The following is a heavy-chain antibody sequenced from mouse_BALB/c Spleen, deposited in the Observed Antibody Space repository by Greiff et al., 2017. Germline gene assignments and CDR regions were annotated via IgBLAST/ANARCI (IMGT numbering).Heavy chain of an antibody. CDR1: GFSLSTSGMG. CDR2: IYWGDDK. CDR3: ARMSYYRYYYAMDY. J-gene: IGHJ4*01. V-gene: IGHV8-12*01. D-gene: IGHD2-14*01. Sequence: QVTLKESGPGLLQPSQTLSLTCSFSGFSLSTSGMGVSWIRQPSGKGLEWLAHIYWGDDKRYNPSLKSRLTISKDTSSSQVFLKITSVDTADTATYSCARMSYYRYYYAMDYWGQGTSVTVSS.